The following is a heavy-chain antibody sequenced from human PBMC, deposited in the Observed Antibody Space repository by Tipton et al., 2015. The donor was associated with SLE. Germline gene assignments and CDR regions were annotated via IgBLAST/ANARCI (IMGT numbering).Heavy chain of an antibody. D-gene: IGHD6-19*01. CDR3: ARAVAGNSEYFDY. CDR2: IYNSGGT. CDR1: GGSISRGTYY. J-gene: IGHJ4*01. V-gene: IGHV4-31*03. Sequence: TLSLTCIVSGGSISRGTYYWSWIRQHPGKGPEWIGYIYNSGGTYYNPSLKSRVTISIDTSKNQFSLKVNSVTAADTALYYCARAVAGNSEYFDYWSHGTLVTVSS.